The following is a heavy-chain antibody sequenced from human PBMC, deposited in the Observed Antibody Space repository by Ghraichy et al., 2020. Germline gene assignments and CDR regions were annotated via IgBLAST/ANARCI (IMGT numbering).Heavy chain of an antibody. Sequence: SETLSLTCAVYGGSFSGYYWSWIRQPPGKGLEWIGEINHSGSTNYNPSLKSRVTISVDTSKNQFSLKLSSVTAADTAVYYCARGLSAAAARRFWFDPWGQGTLVTVSS. V-gene: IGHV4-34*01. CDR3: ARGLSAAAARRFWFDP. CDR1: GGSFSGYY. CDR2: INHSGST. D-gene: IGHD6-13*01. J-gene: IGHJ5*02.